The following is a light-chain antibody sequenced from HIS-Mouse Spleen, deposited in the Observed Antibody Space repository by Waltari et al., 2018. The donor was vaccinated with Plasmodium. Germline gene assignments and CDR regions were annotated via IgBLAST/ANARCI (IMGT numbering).Light chain of an antibody. V-gene: IGLV3-9*01. Sequence: SSELPQPLSVSVALGQTARITCGGNNIGSKNVNWYQQKPGQAPVLVIYRDSNRPSGIPERFSGSNSGNTATLTISRAQAGDEADYYCQVWDSSTVVFGGGTKLTVL. J-gene: IGLJ2*01. CDR2: RDS. CDR3: QVWDSSTVV. CDR1: NIGSKN.